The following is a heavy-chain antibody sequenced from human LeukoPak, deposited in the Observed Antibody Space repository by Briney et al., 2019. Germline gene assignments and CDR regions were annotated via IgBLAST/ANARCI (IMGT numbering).Heavy chain of an antibody. CDR3: ASRELYCSSTTCSAP. D-gene: IGHD2-2*01. CDR1: GFTFSSYS. J-gene: IGHJ5*02. V-gene: IGHV3-21*01. CDR2: ISTSSSYI. Sequence: PGGSLRLSCAASGFTFSSYSMNWVLQAPGKGLEWVSSISTSSSYIYYADSVKGRFTISRDNAKNSLYLQMNSLRAEDTAVYYCASRELYCSSTTCSAPWGQGTLVTVSS.